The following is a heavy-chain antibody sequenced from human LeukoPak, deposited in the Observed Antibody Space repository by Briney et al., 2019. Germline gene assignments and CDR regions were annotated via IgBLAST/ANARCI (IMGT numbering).Heavy chain of an antibody. V-gene: IGHV3-23*01. Sequence: GGSLRLSCAASGFTFSSYAMSWVRQAPGKGLEWVSAISGSGGSTYYADSVKGRFTIPRDNSKNTLYLQMNSLRAEDTAVYYCAKGLGYDSSTIDYWGQGTLVTVSS. J-gene: IGHJ4*02. CDR2: ISGSGGST. D-gene: IGHD2-2*01. CDR1: GFTFSSYA. CDR3: AKGLGYDSSTIDY.